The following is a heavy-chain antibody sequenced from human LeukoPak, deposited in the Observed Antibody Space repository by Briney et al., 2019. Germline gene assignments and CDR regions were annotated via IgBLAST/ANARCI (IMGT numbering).Heavy chain of an antibody. D-gene: IGHD3-3*01. J-gene: IGHJ3*02. CDR1: GYSISSGYY. CDR3: ARHDYDFWSGYYRQDAFDI. CDR2: IYHSGST. Sequence: PSETLSLTCAVSGYSISSGYYWGWIRQPPGKGLEWIGSIYHSGSTYYNPSLKSRVTISVDTSKNQFSLKLSSVTAADTAVYYCARHDYDFWSGYYRQDAFDIWGQGTVVAVSS. V-gene: IGHV4-38-2*01.